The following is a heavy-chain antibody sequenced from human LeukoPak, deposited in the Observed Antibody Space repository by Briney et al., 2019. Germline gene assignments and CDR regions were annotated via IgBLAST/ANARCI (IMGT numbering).Heavy chain of an antibody. CDR2: ISAYNGNT. D-gene: IGHD2-15*01. J-gene: IGHJ3*02. CDR3: ARDSRSGGYCSGGSCYSGDASDI. Sequence: GASVKVSCKASGYTFTSYGISWVRQAPGQGLEWMGWISAYNGNTNYAQKLQGRVTMTTDTSTSTAYMELRSLRSDDTAVYYCARDSRSGGYCSGGSCYSGDASDIWGQGTMVTVSS. CDR1: GYTFTSYG. V-gene: IGHV1-18*01.